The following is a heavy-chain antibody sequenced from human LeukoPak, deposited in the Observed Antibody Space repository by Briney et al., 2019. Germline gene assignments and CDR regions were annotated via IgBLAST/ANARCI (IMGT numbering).Heavy chain of an antibody. Sequence: PSETLSLTCAVYGGSFSGYYWSWIRQPPGKGLEWIGEIHHSGSTNYNPSLKSRVTISVDTSKNQFSLKLSSVTAADTAVYYCARGPVVVPAAMRVRWFDPWGQGTLVTVSS. D-gene: IGHD2-2*01. CDR3: ARGPVVVPAAMRVRWFDP. CDR2: IHHSGST. CDR1: GGSFSGYY. V-gene: IGHV4-34*01. J-gene: IGHJ5*02.